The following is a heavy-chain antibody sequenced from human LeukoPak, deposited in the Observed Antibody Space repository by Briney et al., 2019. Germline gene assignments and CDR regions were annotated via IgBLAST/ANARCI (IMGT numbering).Heavy chain of an antibody. Sequence: GDSLRISCKGSGYSFYSYWIGWVRQLPGKGLEWMGIIYPGDSDTRYSPSFQGQVTISADKSISTAYLQWSSLKASDTAMYYCARHSPGYCSSTSCPFDYWGQGTLVTVSS. CDR1: GYSFYSYW. CDR3: ARHSPGYCSSTSCPFDY. D-gene: IGHD2-2*01. CDR2: IYPGDSDT. J-gene: IGHJ4*02. V-gene: IGHV5-51*01.